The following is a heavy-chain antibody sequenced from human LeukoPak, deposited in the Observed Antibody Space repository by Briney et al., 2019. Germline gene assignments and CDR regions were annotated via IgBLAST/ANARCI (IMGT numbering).Heavy chain of an antibody. CDR1: GGTFSSYA. CDR3: ARNAVPDRPFSGMDV. J-gene: IGHJ6*04. V-gene: IGHV1-69*13. Sequence: VASVTVSFKASGGTFSSYAISWVRQAPGQGLEWMGGIIPIFGTANYAQKFQGRVTITADESTSTAYMELSSLRSEDTAVYYCARNAVPDRPFSGMDVWGKGTTVTVSS. CDR2: IIPIFGTA. D-gene: IGHD2-2*01.